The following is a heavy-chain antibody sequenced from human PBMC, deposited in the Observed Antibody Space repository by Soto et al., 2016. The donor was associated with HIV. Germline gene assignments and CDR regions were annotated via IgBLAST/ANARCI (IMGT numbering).Heavy chain of an antibody. J-gene: IGHJ4*02. V-gene: IGHV3-23*01. CDR2: IAHTGTSA. CDR1: GFSFSSCA. Sequence: EVQLLESGGGLVQPGGSLTLSCAASGFSFSSCAMNWVRQAPGKGLEWVAGIAHTGTSAHYAGSVRGRFIISRDNSKNTLSLQMNTLTAEDTAIYFCAKDIFDYSANDYWGQGTLVTVSS. D-gene: IGHD4-4*01. CDR3: AKDIFDYSANDY.